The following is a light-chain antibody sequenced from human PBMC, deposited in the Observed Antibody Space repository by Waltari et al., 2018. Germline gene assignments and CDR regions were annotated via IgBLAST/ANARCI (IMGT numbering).Light chain of an antibody. J-gene: IGLJ1*01. CDR1: AFAKLY. V-gene: IGLV3-25*03. CDR2: KDN. Sequence: SYVLTQPPPISVSPGQTARTTCSGDAFAKLYGYWYQQTRGHAPLLLIYKDNERSSGIPERFSGSNSGTTVTLTISGVQAEDEADYYCRSADGSGTYVFGVGTKVTVL. CDR3: RSADGSGTYV.